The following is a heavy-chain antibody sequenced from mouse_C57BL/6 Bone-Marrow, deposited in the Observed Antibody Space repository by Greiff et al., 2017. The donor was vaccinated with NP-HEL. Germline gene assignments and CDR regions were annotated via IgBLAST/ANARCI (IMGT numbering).Heavy chain of an antibody. CDR2: IYPRSGNT. J-gene: IGHJ2*01. CDR1: GYTFTSYG. D-gene: IGHD1-1*01. Sequence: QVQLQQSGAELARPGASVKLSCKASGYTFTSYGISWVKQRTGQGLEWIGEIYPRSGNTYYNAKFKGKATLTADKSSSTAYMELRSLTSEDSAVYFCALITTVVAWGQGTTLTVSS. V-gene: IGHV1-81*01. CDR3: ALITTVVA.